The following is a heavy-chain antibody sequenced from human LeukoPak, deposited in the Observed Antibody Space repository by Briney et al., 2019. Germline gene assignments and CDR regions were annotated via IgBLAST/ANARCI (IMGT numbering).Heavy chain of an antibody. CDR1: GFIFSSYW. CDR2: INTDGSST. J-gene: IGHJ4*02. CDR3: AKDHSSYSGSYSDY. Sequence: KSGGSLRLSCAASGFIFSSYWMHWVRHAPGKGLAWVSRINTDGSSTSYADSVKGRFTISRDNSKNTLYLQMNSLRAEDTAVYYCAKDHSSYSGSYSDYWGQGTLVTVSS. D-gene: IGHD1-26*01. V-gene: IGHV3-74*01.